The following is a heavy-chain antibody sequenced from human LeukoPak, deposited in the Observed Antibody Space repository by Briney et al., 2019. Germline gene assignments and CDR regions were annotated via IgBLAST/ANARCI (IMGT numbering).Heavy chain of an antibody. CDR3: AGGHGYSSSSGFDY. CDR2: IIPILGIA. Sequence: SVKVSCKASGCTFSSSAISWVRQAPGQGLEWMGRIIPILGIANYAQKFQGRVTITADESTSTAYMELSSLRSEDTAVYYCAGGHGYSSSSGFDYWGQGTLVTVSS. D-gene: IGHD6-6*01. V-gene: IGHV1-69*04. CDR1: GCTFSSSA. J-gene: IGHJ4*02.